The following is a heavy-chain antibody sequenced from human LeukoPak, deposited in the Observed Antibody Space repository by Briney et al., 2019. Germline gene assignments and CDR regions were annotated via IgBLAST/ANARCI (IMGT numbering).Heavy chain of an antibody. CDR2: ISGSGGST. J-gene: IGHJ5*02. Sequence: GGSLRLSCAASGFTFSSYAMSWVRQAPGKGLEWVSAISGSGGSTYYADSVKGRFTISRDNSKNTLYLQMNSLRAEDTAVYYCAKSSYQPLLCFGGWFDPWGQGTLVTVSS. CDR3: AKSSYQPLLCFGGWFDP. CDR1: GFTFSSYA. V-gene: IGHV3-23*01. D-gene: IGHD2-2*01.